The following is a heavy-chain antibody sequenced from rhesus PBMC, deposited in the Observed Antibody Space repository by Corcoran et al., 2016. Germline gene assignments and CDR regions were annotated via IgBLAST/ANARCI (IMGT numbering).Heavy chain of an antibody. CDR3: ARGGYFDY. V-gene: IGHV2-174*01. Sequence: QVTLKESGPALVKPTQTLTLTCTFSGFSLTTRGMGVGWIRQPPGKALEWLALISWDDVKRYSTSLKSRLTISKDTSKKQVVLTMTNMDPVDTATYYCARGGYFDYWGQGVLVTVSS. CDR2: ISWDDVK. J-gene: IGHJ4*01. CDR1: GFSLTTRGMG.